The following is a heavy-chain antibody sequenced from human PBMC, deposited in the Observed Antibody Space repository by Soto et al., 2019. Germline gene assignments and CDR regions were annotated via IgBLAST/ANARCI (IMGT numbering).Heavy chain of an antibody. CDR3: ARVNLRFLEWGDAFDI. CDR1: GFTFDDYA. CDR2: ISWNSGSI. V-gene: IGHV3-9*01. Sequence: LRLSCAASGFTFDDYAMHWVRQAPGKGLEWVSGISWNSGSIGYADSVKGRFTISRDNAKNSLYLQMNSLRAEDTALYYCARVNLRFLEWGDAFDIWGQGTMVTVSS. J-gene: IGHJ3*02. D-gene: IGHD3-3*01.